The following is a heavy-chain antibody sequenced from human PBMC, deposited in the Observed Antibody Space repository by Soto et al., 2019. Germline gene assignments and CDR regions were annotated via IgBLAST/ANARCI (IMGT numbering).Heavy chain of an antibody. D-gene: IGHD5-18*01. CDR2: INAGNGNT. CDR3: ARPVRCSYCYDY. Sequence: QVQLVQSGAEANKPGASVKVSCKASGYTFVTYAMHWVRQAPGQRLEWMGWINAGNGNTKYSQKFQGRVTITTDTSASTAYMELSSLRAEDTAVYYCARPVRCSYCYDYWGQGTLVTVSS. V-gene: IGHV1-3*01. CDR1: GYTFVTYA. J-gene: IGHJ4*02.